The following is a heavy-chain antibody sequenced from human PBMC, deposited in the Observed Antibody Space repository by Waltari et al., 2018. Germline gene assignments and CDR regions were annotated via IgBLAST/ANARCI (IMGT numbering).Heavy chain of an antibody. J-gene: IGHJ4*02. D-gene: IGHD6-13*01. Sequence: QVQLQESGPRLVKPSETLSLTCTVSGRSLRNHYWNWIRQPAGKGLEWIGRIYSTGTTNFNPSLKGRVTMSVDTSKNHFSLNLTSLTAADTALYYCATNLQAAEGMDSWGQGTLVFVSS. CDR3: ATNLQAAEGMDS. CDR1: GRSLRNHY. V-gene: IGHV4-4*07. CDR2: IYSTGTT.